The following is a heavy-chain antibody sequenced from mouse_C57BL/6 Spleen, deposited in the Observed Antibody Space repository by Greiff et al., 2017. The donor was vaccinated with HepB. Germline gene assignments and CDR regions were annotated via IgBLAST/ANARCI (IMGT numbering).Heavy chain of an antibody. CDR3: ARRGGGRGFDY. J-gene: IGHJ2*01. CDR1: GFTFSDYY. CDR2: ISNGGGST. V-gene: IGHV5-12*01. Sequence: DVKLVESGGGLVQPGGSLKLSCAASGFTFSDYYMYWVRQTPEKRLEWVAYISNGGGSTYYPDTVKGRFTISRDNAKNTLYLQMSRLKSEDTAMYYCARRGGGRGFDYWGQGTTLTVSS.